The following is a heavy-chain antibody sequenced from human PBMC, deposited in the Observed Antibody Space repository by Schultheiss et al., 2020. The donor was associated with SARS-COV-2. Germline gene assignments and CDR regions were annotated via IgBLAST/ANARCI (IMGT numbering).Heavy chain of an antibody. D-gene: IGHD6-19*01. CDR1: GFTFRSYW. Sequence: GGSLRLSCAASGFTFRSYWMSWVRQAPGKGLEWVLAISGSGGSTYYADSVKGRFTITRDNSKITLYLQMNSLRAEDTAVYYCATGRRGQWLYLDYWCQGTLVTVSS. CDR3: ATGRRGQWLYLDY. V-gene: IGHV3-23*01. J-gene: IGHJ4*02. CDR2: ISGSGGST.